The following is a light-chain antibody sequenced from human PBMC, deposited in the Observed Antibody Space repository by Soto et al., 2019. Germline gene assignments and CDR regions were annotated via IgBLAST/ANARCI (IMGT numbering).Light chain of an antibody. J-gene: IGKJ3*01. Sequence: EIVLTQSPATLSLSPGERATLSCRASHSVSTSLAWYQQKPGQAPRLLIYDASSLESGVPSRFSGSGSGTEFTLTISSLQPDDFATYYCQHYNDFLLIFGPGTTVDIK. V-gene: IGKV3-11*01. CDR1: HSVSTS. CDR3: QHYNDFLLI. CDR2: DAS.